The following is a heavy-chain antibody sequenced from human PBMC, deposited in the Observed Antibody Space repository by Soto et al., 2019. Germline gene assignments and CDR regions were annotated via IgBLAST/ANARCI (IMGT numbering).Heavy chain of an antibody. CDR2: IYYSGST. D-gene: IGHD2-15*01. CDR1: GGSISSSSYY. CDR3: ARLRVVAAQGHYFDY. J-gene: IGHJ4*02. Sequence: SETLSLTCTVSGGSISSSSYYWGWIRQPPGKGLEWIGSIYYSGSTYYNPSLKSRVTISVDTSKNQFSLKLSSVTAADTAVYYCARLRVVAAQGHYFDYWGQGTLVTVSS. V-gene: IGHV4-39*01.